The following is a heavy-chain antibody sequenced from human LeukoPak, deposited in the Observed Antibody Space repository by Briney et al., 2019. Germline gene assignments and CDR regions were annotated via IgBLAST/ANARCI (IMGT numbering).Heavy chain of an antibody. V-gene: IGHV1-69*04. CDR2: IIPILGIA. J-gene: IGHJ4*02. Sequence: ASVKVSCKASGGTFSSYAISWVRQAPGQGLEWMGRIIPILGIANYAQKFQGRVTITADKSTSTAYMELSSLRSEDTAVYYCARRGYSYGSLDYWGQGTLVTVSS. CDR3: ARRGYSYGSLDY. CDR1: GGTFSSYA. D-gene: IGHD5-18*01.